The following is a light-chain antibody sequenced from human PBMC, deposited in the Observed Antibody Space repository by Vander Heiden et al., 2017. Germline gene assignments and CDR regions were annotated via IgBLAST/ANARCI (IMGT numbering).Light chain of an antibody. CDR3: QQSYSTPYT. CDR2: AAS. V-gene: IGKV1-39*01. CDR1: QSISSY. J-gene: IGKJ2*01. Sequence: DIQMTHSPSSLSALVGHRFTITCRGSQSISSYLNWYQQKPGKAPKLRIDAASSLQSGVPARFSGSGSGTDFTLTIISLQPEDFATYYCQQSYSTPYTFGQGTKLEIK.